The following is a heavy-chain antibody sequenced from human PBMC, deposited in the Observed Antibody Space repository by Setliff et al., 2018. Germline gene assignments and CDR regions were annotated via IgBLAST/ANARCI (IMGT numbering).Heavy chain of an antibody. CDR3: ARVKIAILPAAIDY. Sequence: SETLSLTCTVSGGSISSSSYYWGWVRQPPGKGLEWIGSIYYSGSTYYNPSLKSRVTISVDTSKNQFSLKLSPVTAADTAVYYCARVKIAILPAAIDYWGQGTLVTVSS. D-gene: IGHD2-2*01. CDR2: IYYSGST. CDR1: GGSISSSSYY. J-gene: IGHJ4*02. V-gene: IGHV4-39*07.